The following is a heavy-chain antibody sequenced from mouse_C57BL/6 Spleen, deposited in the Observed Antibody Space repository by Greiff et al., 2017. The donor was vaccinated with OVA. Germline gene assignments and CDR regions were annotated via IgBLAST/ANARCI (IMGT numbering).Heavy chain of an antibody. CDR1: GFTFSDYG. D-gene: IGHD1-1*01. CDR3: ARRYYGSSLWYFDV. V-gene: IGHV5-17*01. CDR2: ISSGSSTI. J-gene: IGHJ1*03. Sequence: EVQRVESGGGLVKPGGSLKLSCAASGFTFSDYGMHWVRQAPEKGLEWVAYISSGSSTIYYADTVKGRFTISRDNAKNTLFLQMTSLRSEDTAMYYCARRYYGSSLWYFDVWGTGTTVTVSS.